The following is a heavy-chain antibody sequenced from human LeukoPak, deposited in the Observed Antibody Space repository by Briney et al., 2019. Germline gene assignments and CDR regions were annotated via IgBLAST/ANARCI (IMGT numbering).Heavy chain of an antibody. CDR1: GFTFSSYA. CDR2: ISYDGSNK. CDR3: ARDGIDGYPEYYFDY. Sequence: GRSLRLSCAASGFTFSSYAMHWVRQAPGKGLEWVAVISYDGSNKYYADSVKGRFTISRDNSKNTLYLQMNSLRAEDTAVYYCARDGIDGYPEYYFDYWGQGTLVTVSS. V-gene: IGHV3-30-3*01. J-gene: IGHJ4*02. D-gene: IGHD5-24*01.